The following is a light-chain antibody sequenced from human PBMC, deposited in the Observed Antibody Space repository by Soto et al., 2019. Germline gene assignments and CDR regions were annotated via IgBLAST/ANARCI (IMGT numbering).Light chain of an antibody. CDR1: QSVSSN. V-gene: IGKV3-15*01. CDR3: QQYNNWPYT. Sequence: EIVMTQSPATLAVSPGERAALSCRASQSVSSNFAWYQQKPGQAPRLLIYGASSRATGTPARFSGSGSGTEXXLTISSLQSEDFAVYYCQQYNNWPYTFGLGTKLEMK. CDR2: GAS. J-gene: IGKJ2*01.